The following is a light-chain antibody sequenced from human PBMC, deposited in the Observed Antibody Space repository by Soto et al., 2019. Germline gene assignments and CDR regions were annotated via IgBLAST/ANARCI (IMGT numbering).Light chain of an antibody. CDR1: SSDVGGYDY. CDR2: DVT. J-gene: IGLJ1*01. CDR3: ISYASINTYV. V-gene: IGLV2-14*01. Sequence: QSALTQPASVSGSPGQSITISCTGTSSDVGGYDYVSWYQQHPGKAPKLMIYDVTNRPSGVSNRFSGSNSGNTASLTISGLQADDEADYYCISYASINTYVFGTGTKVTVL.